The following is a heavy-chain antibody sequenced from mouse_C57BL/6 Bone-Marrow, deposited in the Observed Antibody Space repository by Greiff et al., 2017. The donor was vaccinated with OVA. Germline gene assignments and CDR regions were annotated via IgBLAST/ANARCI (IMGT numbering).Heavy chain of an antibody. CDR3: ARTRELLRWKGYFDY. Sequence: QVQLQQPGTELVKPGASVKLSCTASGYTFTSYWMHWVKQRPGQGLEWIGNINPSNGGTNYNEKFKSKATLTVDKSSSTAYMQLSSLTSEDSAVYYCARTRELLRWKGYFDYWGQGTTLTVSS. J-gene: IGHJ2*01. D-gene: IGHD1-1*01. CDR1: GYTFTSYW. CDR2: INPSNGGT. V-gene: IGHV1-53*01.